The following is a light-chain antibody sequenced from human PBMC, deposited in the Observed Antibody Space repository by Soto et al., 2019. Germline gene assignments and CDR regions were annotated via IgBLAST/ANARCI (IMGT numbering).Light chain of an antibody. CDR1: QSVSIW. CDR2: KSS. CDR3: QQFNTSPWT. J-gene: IGKJ1*01. Sequence: DIQITHSPSTLSASEEERVTISCRSSQSVSIWLAWYQQKPGRAPKLLIYKSSILESGVPSRFSGSGSGTEFTLTISSLQPDDFATYYCQQFNTSPWTLGQGTKVDIK. V-gene: IGKV1-5*03.